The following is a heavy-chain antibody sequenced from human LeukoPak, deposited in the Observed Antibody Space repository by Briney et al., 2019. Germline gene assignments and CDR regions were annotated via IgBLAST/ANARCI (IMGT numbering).Heavy chain of an antibody. D-gene: IGHD3-9*01. V-gene: IGHV4-38-2*02. J-gene: IGHJ4*02. CDR2: IYYSGST. Sequence: PSETLSLTCAVSGYSISSGYYWGWIRQPPGKGLEWIGYIYYSGSTYYNPSLKSRVTISVDTSKNQFSLKLSSVTAADTAVYYCARDGPYYDILVWGQGTLVTVSS. CDR1: GYSISSGYY. CDR3: ARDGPYYDILV.